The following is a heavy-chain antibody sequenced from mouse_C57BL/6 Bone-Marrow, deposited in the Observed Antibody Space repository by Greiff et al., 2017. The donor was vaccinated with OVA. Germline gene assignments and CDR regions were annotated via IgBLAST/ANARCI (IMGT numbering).Heavy chain of an antibody. Sequence: VQMQPPGAELVKPGASVKLSRKASGFPFPSYWMHWVKQKPGQGLEWIGMIYTYSGSTYYHAKFKSKATLTVDKSSSTAYMQLSSLTSEDSAVYYCAIASRDYWGQGTTLTVSA. CDR2: IYTYSGST. V-gene: IGHV1-64*01. CDR3: AIASRDY. CDR1: GFPFPSYW. J-gene: IGHJ2*01.